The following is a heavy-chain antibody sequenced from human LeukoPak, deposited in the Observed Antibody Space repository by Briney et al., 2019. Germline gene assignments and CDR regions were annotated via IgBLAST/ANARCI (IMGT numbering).Heavy chain of an antibody. J-gene: IGHJ4*02. CDR3: AKDICGGNCYPHGGY. CDR2: IQYDGSNK. CDR1: GFTFSNYG. D-gene: IGHD2-21*01. V-gene: IGHV3-30*02. Sequence: GGSLRLSCAASGFTFSNYGMHWVRQAPGKGLEWVAFIQYDGSNKYYADSLQGRFTISRDNSMNTLYLQMSSLRAEDTAIYYCAKDICGGNCYPHGGYWGQGTLVTVSS.